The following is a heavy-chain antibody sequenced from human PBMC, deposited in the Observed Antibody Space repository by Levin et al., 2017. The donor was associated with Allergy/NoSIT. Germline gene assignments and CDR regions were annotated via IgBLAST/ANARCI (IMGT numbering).Heavy chain of an antibody. CDR3: VRGGGYGSGSYPDY. Sequence: PGGSLRLSCTTSGFTLSSSGMHWVRQAPGKGLEWVAFTWYDGSNKYYADSVKGRFTISRDISKNTLYLQMNSLRAEDTAVYYCVRGGGYGSGSYPDYWGQGTLVTVSS. CDR2: TWYDGSNK. V-gene: IGHV3-33*01. CDR1: GFTLSSSG. J-gene: IGHJ4*02. D-gene: IGHD3-10*01.